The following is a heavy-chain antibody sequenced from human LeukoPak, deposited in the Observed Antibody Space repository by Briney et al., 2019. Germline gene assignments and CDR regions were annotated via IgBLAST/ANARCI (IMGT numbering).Heavy chain of an antibody. CDR2: IRWNSGSI. CDR1: GFTFDDYA. V-gene: IGHV3-9*01. CDR3: AKDIGRGGRGSAFDI. Sequence: GRSLRLSCAASGFTFDDYAMHWVRQAPGKGLEWVSGIRWNSGSIGYADSVKGRFTISRDNAKNSLYLQMNSLRAEDTALYYCAKDIGRGGRGSAFDIWGQGTMVTVSS. J-gene: IGHJ3*02. D-gene: IGHD2-15*01.